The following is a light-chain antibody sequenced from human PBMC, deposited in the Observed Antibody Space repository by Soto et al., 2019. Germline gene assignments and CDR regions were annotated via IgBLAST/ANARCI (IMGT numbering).Light chain of an antibody. CDR2: TSS. J-gene: IGKJ1*01. CDR1: QSISGSY. CDR3: QQRSNWPRTWT. V-gene: IGKV3D-20*02. Sequence: EIVLTQSPGTLSLSPVERVTLSCRASQSISGSYLAWYQQKPGQAPRLLIRTSSARALGIPARFSGSGSGTEFTLTISRLEPEDFAVYYCQQRSNWPRTWTCGQGTKGDIK.